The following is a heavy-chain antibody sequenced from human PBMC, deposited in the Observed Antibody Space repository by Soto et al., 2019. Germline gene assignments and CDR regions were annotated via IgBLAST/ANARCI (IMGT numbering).Heavy chain of an antibody. CDR2: INHSGST. CDR1: GGSFSGYY. V-gene: IGHV4-34*01. CDR3: ARWTAGGACDY. J-gene: IGHJ4*02. Sequence: PSETLSLTCAVYGGSFSGYYWSWIRQPPGEGLEWIGEINHSGSTNYNPSLKSRVTISVDTSKNQFSLKLSSVTAADTAVYYCARWTAGGACDYWGQGTLVTVSS. D-gene: IGHD2-21*02.